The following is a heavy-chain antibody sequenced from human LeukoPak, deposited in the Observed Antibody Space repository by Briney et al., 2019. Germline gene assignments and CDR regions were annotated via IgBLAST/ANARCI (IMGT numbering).Heavy chain of an antibody. CDR2: INPNSGGT. D-gene: IGHD4-11*01. V-gene: IGHV1-2*02. CDR3: ARDYHGYSSSYVFNY. CDR1: RPTFTVYY. J-gene: IGHJ4*02. Sequence: ASVKVSCKASRPTFTVYYMQWARQAPGQGLEWMGWINPNSGGTNYAQKFQGRVTMTRDTSISTAYMELSRLRSDDTAVYYCARDYHGYSSSYVFNYWDQGTLVTVSS.